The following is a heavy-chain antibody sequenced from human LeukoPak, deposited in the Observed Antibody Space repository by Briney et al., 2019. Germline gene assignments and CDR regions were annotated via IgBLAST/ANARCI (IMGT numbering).Heavy chain of an antibody. CDR1: GFTFSNFE. CDR3: ARVICAGGSCFQNDY. V-gene: IGHV3-48*03. J-gene: IGHJ4*02. CDR2: INSGATSE. Sequence: GGSLRLSCTASGFTFSNFEMNWVRQAPGKGLQWLAYINSGATSEYYADSVKGRFTISRDNAKNSLYLQMNSLRVQDTAIYYCARVICAGGSCFQNDYWGQGTLVTVSS. D-gene: IGHD2-15*01.